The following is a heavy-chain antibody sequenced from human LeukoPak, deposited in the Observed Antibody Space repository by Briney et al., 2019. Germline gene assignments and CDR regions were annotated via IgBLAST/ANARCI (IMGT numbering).Heavy chain of an antibody. CDR1: GFTFNTYA. CDR2: VSGSGGST. J-gene: IGHJ4*02. Sequence: GGSLRLSCAASGFTFNTYAMSWVRRTPGKGLERVSAVSGSGGSTYSADSVQDRFTIFRDNSKKTLYLQMDSLRAEDTAIYYCARGVGYDYIWGSYRFDYWGQGTLVTVSS. CDR3: ARGVGYDYIWGSYRFDY. V-gene: IGHV3-23*01. D-gene: IGHD3-16*02.